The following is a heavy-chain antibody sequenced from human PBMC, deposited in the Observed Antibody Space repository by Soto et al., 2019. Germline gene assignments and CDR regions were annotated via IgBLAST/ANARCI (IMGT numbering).Heavy chain of an antibody. CDR3: TTGYSSSWGWFDP. CDR1: GFTFSNAW. V-gene: IGHV3-15*07. D-gene: IGHD6-13*01. Sequence: EVQLVESGGGLVKPGGSLRLSCAASGFTFSNAWMNWVRQAPGKRLEWVGRIKSKTDGGTTDYAAPVKGRFTISRDDSKNTLYLQMNSLKTEDTAVYYCTTGYSSSWGWFDPWGQGTLVTVSS. J-gene: IGHJ5*02. CDR2: IKSKTDGGTT.